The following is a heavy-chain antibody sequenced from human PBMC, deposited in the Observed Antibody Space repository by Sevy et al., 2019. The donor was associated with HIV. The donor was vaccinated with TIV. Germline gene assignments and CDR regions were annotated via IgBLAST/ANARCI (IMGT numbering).Heavy chain of an antibody. CDR1: GFTFSSYS. D-gene: IGHD4-17*01. CDR3: ARDTRYGDDYYYYMDV. J-gene: IGHJ6*03. CDR2: ISSSSSTI. V-gene: IGHV3-48*02. Sequence: GGSLRLSCAASGFTFSSYSMNWVRQAPGKGLEWVSYISSSSSTIYYADSVKGRFTISRDNAKNSLYLQMNSLRDEDTAVYDCARDTRYGDDYYYYMDVWGKGTTVTVSS.